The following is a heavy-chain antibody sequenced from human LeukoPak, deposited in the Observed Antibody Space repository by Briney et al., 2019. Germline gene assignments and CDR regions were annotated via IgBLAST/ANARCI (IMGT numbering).Heavy chain of an antibody. Sequence: GASVKVSCKASGYTFTGNPILWVRQAPGQGLEWMGWIILNSGATTYAQKFQGRVAMTRDTSISTAFMELSSLRSDDTAVYYCTREDYWGQGTPVTVSS. CDR2: IILNSGAT. J-gene: IGHJ4*02. CDR3: TREDY. CDR1: GYTFTGNP. V-gene: IGHV1-2*02.